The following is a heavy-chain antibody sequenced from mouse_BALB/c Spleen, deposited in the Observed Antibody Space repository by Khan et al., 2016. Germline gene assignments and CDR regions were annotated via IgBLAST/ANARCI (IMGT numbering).Heavy chain of an antibody. V-gene: IGHV5-15*02. D-gene: IGHD1-1*01. CDR1: GFTFSDYG. Sequence: EVELVESGGGLVQPGGSRKLSCAASGFTFSDYGMAWVRQAPGKGPEWVAFISNLAYSIYYADTVTGRFTISRENAKNTLYLEMSSLRSEDTAMXYCARDHYGSSYWYFDVWGAGTTVTVSS. J-gene: IGHJ1*01. CDR3: ARDHYGSSYWYFDV. CDR2: ISNLAYSI.